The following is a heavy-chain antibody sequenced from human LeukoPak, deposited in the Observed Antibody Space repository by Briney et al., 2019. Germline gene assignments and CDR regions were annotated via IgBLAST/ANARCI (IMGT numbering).Heavy chain of an antibody. V-gene: IGHV1-69*13. D-gene: IGHD3-10*01. CDR2: IIPISGTA. CDR1: GDTFSSYT. J-gene: IGHJ4*02. CDR3: ARVRGSGSSFYFDY. Sequence: ASVKVSCKASGDTFSSYTVAWVRQAPGQGLEWMGGIIPISGTANFPQKFQDRVAITADEYKSTVYMELSSLRSEDTAVYYCARVRGSGSSFYFDYWGQGTLVTVSS.